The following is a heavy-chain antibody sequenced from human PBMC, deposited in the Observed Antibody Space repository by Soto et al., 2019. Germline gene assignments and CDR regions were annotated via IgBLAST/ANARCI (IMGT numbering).Heavy chain of an antibody. Sequence: PSETLSLTCTVSGGSISSGDYYWSWIRQPPGKGLEWIGYIYDSGSTYYNASLKSRVTISLDTSRNQFSLKLTSVSAADTAVYYCPRGGNYYGMRVWGQGTTVTVSS. J-gene: IGHJ6*02. CDR3: PRGGNYYGMRV. V-gene: IGHV4-30-4*01. CDR1: GGSISSGDYY. CDR2: IYDSGST.